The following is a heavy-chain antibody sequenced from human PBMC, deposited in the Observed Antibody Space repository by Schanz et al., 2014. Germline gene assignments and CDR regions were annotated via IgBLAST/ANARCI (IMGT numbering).Heavy chain of an antibody. V-gene: IGHV3-30*14. J-gene: IGHJ3*02. D-gene: IGHD6-19*01. CDR2: ISSDGSKK. CDR1: GFTFRSYA. Sequence: QVQLVESGGGVVQPGKSLRLSCAASGFTFRSYAVHWVRQTPGKGLEWLAVISSDGSKKYYADSVKGRFTISRDNSKNTLYLQMNSLIAEDTAVYYCTKCIGWYGRCAFDIWGQGTMVTVSS. CDR3: TKCIGWYGRCAFDI.